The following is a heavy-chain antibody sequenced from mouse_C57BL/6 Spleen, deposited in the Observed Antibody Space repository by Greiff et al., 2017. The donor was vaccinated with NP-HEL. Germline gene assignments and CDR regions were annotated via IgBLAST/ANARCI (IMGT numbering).Heavy chain of an antibody. CDR3: ARGHYGSSYGYWYFDV. D-gene: IGHD1-1*01. J-gene: IGHJ1*03. V-gene: IGHV5-17*01. Sequence: EVHLVESGGGLVKPGGSLKLSCAASGFTFSDYGMHWVRQAPEKGLEWVAYISSGSSTIYYADTVKGRFTISRDNAKNTLFLQMTSLRSEDTAMYYCARGHYGSSYGYWYFDVWGTGTTVTVSS. CDR2: ISSGSSTI. CDR1: GFTFSDYG.